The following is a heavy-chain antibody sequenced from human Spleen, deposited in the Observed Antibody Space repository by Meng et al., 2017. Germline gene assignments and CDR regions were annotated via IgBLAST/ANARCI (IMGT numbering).Heavy chain of an antibody. CDR1: GYTFTSYD. CDR3: ARDRDTKYYDRDGYSPKLDH. Sequence: ASVKVSCKASGYTFTSYDINWVRQAPGQGLEWMGWISVDNGNTKYAENFQGRVTMTTDTSTSTAYLDLRSLRSDDTAVYYCARDRDTKYYDRDGYSPKLDHWGQGTLVTVSS. J-gene: IGHJ4*02. CDR2: ISVDNGNT. V-gene: IGHV1-18*01. D-gene: IGHD3-22*01.